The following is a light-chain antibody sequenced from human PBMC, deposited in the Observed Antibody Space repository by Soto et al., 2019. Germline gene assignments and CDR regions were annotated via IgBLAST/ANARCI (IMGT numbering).Light chain of an antibody. Sequence: EIVLTQSPSTLSVSPGDRVTLSCRASQSVSSNLAWFQQKPGQVPRILIYGASTRATGITSRFSGTGSGTTFSLTISSLQPEDFAAYYCHQYNNCPQTFGQGTKVEI. V-gene: IGKV3-15*01. CDR2: GAS. CDR1: QSVSSN. J-gene: IGKJ1*01. CDR3: HQYNNCPQT.